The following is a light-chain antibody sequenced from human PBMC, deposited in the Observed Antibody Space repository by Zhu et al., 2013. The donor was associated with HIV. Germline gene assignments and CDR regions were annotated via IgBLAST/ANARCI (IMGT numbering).Light chain of an antibody. CDR1: SSNIGAGYD. J-gene: IGLJ3*02. CDR3: HSYDTRLIGWV. V-gene: IGLV1-40*01. Sequence: QSVLTQPPPVSGAPGQRVTISCSGSSSNIGAGYDVHWYQQLPGTAPKLLVYGSTNRPSGVPDRFSGSKSGTSASLAITGLQAEDEADYYCHSYDTRLIGWVFGGGTKLTVL. CDR2: GST.